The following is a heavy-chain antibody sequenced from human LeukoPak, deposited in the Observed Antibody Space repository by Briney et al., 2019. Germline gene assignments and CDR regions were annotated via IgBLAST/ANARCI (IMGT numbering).Heavy chain of an antibody. CDR3: AKEVSPSSRYSSGWAFDY. CDR1: GFTFSSYG. J-gene: IGHJ4*02. V-gene: IGHV3-30*18. Sequence: PGRSLRLSCAASGFTFSSYGMHWVRQATGKGLEWVAVISYDGSNKYYADSVKGRFTISRDNSKNTLYLQMNSLRAEDTAVYYCAKEVSPSSRYSSGWAFDYWGQGTLVTVSS. D-gene: IGHD6-19*01. CDR2: ISYDGSNK.